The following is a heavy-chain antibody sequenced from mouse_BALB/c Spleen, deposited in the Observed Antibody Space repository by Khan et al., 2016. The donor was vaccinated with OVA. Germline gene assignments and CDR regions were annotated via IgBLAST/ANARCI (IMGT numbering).Heavy chain of an antibody. D-gene: IGHD2-1*01. CDR1: GYTFTSYW. Sequence: QVQLQQSGAELVKPGASVKLSCKTSGYTFTSYWIQWVKQRPGQGLGWIGQIFPGTGTTYSNENFKAKATLTVDTSSSTAYMQLSSLTSEYSAVYFCARGYFGNYEFAYWGQGTLVTVSA. CDR2: IFPGTGTT. V-gene: IGHV1S132*01. CDR3: ARGYFGNYEFAY. J-gene: IGHJ3*01.